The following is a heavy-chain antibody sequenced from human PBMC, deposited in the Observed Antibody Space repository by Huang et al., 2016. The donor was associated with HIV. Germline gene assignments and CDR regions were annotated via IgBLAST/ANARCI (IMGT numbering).Heavy chain of an antibody. CDR2: MTGRGSSS. CDR1: GFTFSSYA. V-gene: IGHV3-23*01. Sequence: EVQLLESGGGLVQPGGSLRLSCAASGFTFSSYAMSWVRQAAGKGLEWVSSMTGRGSSSYYADAVKGRFTISRDKSKNTLYLQMNSLRAEDTAIYYCAKADSGAAAGSLVDYWGQGTLVTVSS. CDR3: AKADSGAAAGSLVDY. D-gene: IGHD6-13*01. J-gene: IGHJ4*02.